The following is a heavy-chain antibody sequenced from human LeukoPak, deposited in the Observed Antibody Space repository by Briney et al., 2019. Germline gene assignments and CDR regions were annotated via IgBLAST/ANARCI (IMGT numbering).Heavy chain of an antibody. D-gene: IGHD5-18*01. V-gene: IGHV1-2*02. CDR1: GYTFTGYY. Sequence: ASVKVSCKASGYTFTGYYMHWVRQAPGQGLEWMGWINPNSGGTNYAQKFQGRVTMTRDTSISTAYMELSRLRSDDTAVYYCARGDSPSGYSYGTNFDYWGQGTLVTVSS. J-gene: IGHJ4*02. CDR3: ARGDSPSGYSYGTNFDY. CDR2: INPNSGGT.